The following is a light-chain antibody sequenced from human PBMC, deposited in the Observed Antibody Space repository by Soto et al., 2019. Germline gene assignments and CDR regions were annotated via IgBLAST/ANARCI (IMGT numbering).Light chain of an antibody. CDR3: QQYNSWPT. CDR1: QAISSN. CDR2: GAS. V-gene: IGKV3-15*01. Sequence: DIVLTQSPATLSLSPGQTATLSCRASQAISSNLAWYQQKPGQAPRLLIYGASTRATGIPARFSGSGSGTEFTLTISSLFSEDFAVYYCQQYNSWPTFGQGTKVDIK. J-gene: IGKJ1*01.